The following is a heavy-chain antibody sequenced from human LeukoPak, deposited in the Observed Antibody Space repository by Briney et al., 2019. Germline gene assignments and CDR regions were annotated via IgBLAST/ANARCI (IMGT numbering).Heavy chain of an antibody. Sequence: SHTLSLTCSVSGGSISSGSYRWSCIRQPAGKGLERIGRIYVGGSTHYYPSLKPRLTISADTSKNQFSLKVTSVNAADTAAYFCARRTPYGDYYFDSWGQR. CDR1: GGSISSGSYR. D-gene: IGHD4-17*01. J-gene: IGHJ4*02. V-gene: IGHV4-61*02. CDR2: IYVGGST. CDR3: ARRTPYGDYYFDS.